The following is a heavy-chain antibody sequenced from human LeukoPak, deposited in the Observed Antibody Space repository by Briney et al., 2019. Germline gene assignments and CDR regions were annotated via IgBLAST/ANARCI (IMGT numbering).Heavy chain of an antibody. V-gene: IGHV5-10-1*01. Sequence: GESLKISCKGSGYSFTSYWISWVRQMPGKGLEWMGRIDPSDSYTNYSPSFQGHVTISTDKSISTAYLQWSSLKASDTVMYYCARSPKITMVRGVDYYFDYWGQGTLVTVSS. J-gene: IGHJ4*02. CDR2: IDPSDSYT. D-gene: IGHD3-10*01. CDR1: GYSFTSYW. CDR3: ARSPKITMVRGVDYYFDY.